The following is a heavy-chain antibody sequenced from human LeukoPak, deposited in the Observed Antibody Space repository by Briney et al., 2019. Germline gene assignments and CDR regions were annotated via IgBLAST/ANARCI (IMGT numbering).Heavy chain of an antibody. Sequence: GGSLRLSCAASGFTFRSCELSWVRQAPAKGLEWVSYISSSGSIIYYADSVKGRFTISRDSAKNSLYLQMNSLRAEDTAVYYCVRGIWGEGSVAFEIWGQGTMVTVS. CDR1: GFTFRSCE. CDR3: VRGIWGEGSVAFEI. CDR2: ISSSGSII. V-gene: IGHV3-48*03. D-gene: IGHD3-16*01. J-gene: IGHJ3*02.